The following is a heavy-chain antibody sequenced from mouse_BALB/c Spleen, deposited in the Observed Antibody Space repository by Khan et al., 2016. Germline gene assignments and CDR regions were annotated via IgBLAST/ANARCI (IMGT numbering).Heavy chain of an antibody. CDR3: VALMARLSMSKYKAKSQVFVKMNSLQADETAKYDCDKEEGKYVMNY. CDR1: GFSLTSYG. CDR2: IWRGGST. J-gene: IGHJ4*01. D-gene: IGHD1-1*01. Sequence: LVQSGPGLVQPSQSLSITCTVSGFSLTSYGVHWVRQSPGKGLELLGVIWRGGSTASTVAFVSRLSITTHNSKSQVFFQMNNLHCDNTAIYSIVALMARLSMSKYKAKSQVFVKMNSLQADETAKYDCDKEEGKYVMNYGGQGTSATVAS. V-gene: IGHV2-5*01.